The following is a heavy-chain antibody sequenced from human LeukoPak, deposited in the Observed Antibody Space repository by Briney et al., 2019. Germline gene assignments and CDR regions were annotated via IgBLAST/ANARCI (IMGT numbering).Heavy chain of an antibody. J-gene: IGHJ1*01. V-gene: IGHV1-2*02. CDR1: GYTFTGYY. D-gene: IGHD2-2*01. CDR2: INPNSGGT. CDR3: ARVRPPSGCSSTSCYPNEEYFQH. Sequence: ASVKVSCKDSGYTFTGYYMHWVRQAPGQGLEWMGWINPNSGGTNYAQKFQGRVTMTRDTSISTAYMELSRLRSDDTAVYYCARVRPPSGCSSTSCYPNEEYFQHWGQGTLVTVSS.